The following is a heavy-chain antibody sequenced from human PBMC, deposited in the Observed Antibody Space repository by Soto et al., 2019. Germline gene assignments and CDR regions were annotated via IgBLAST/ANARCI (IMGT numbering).Heavy chain of an antibody. D-gene: IGHD1-26*01. CDR1: GFTFSSYA. CDR3: ARDLAGNYLGYYCGMDV. Sequence: PGGSLRLSCAASGFTFSSYAMHWVRQAPGKGLEWVAVISYDGSNKYYADSVKGRFTISRDNSKNTLYLQMNSLRAEDTAVYYCARDLAGNYLGYYCGMDVWGQGTTVTVSS. CDR2: ISYDGSNK. J-gene: IGHJ6*02. V-gene: IGHV3-30-3*01.